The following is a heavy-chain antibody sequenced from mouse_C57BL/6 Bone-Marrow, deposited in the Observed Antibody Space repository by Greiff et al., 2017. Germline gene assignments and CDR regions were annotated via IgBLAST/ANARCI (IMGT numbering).Heavy chain of an antibody. J-gene: IGHJ4*01. CDR2: SRNKANDYTT. Sequence: EVNLVESGGGLVQSGRSLRLSCATSGFTFSDFYMEWVRQAPGKGLEWIAASRNKANDYTTEYSASVKGRFIVSRDTSQSILYLQMNALRAEDTAMYYGARDAGVGRNYYAIDYWGQGTSVTVSS. D-gene: IGHD4-1*01. V-gene: IGHV7-1*01. CDR1: GFTFSDFY. CDR3: ARDAGVGRNYYAIDY.